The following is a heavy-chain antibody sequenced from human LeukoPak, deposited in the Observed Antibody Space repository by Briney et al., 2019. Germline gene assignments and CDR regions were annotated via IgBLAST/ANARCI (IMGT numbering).Heavy chain of an antibody. CDR1: GFTFSSYA. J-gene: IGHJ4*02. Sequence: PGGSLRLSCAASGFTFSSYAMHWVRQAPGKGLEYVSAISSNGGSTYYANSVKGRFTISRDNSKNTLYLQMGSLRAEDMAVYYCARVAGRWQQPYDYWGQGTLVTVSS. CDR2: ISSNGGST. V-gene: IGHV3-64*01. D-gene: IGHD6-13*01. CDR3: ARVAGRWQQPYDY.